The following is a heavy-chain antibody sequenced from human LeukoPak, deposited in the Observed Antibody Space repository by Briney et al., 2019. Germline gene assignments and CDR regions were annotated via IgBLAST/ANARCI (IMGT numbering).Heavy chain of an antibody. Sequence: PGGSLRLSCAASGFTFDTYAMRWVRQAPGKGLEWVSAISGSGGSTYYADSVKGRFTISRDNSKNTLYLQMNSLRAEDSAVYYCAKNYGSGSYWGYLDYWGQRTLVTVSS. J-gene: IGHJ4*02. CDR1: GFTFDTYA. CDR2: ISGSGGST. CDR3: AKNYGSGSYWGYLDY. D-gene: IGHD3-10*01. V-gene: IGHV3-23*01.